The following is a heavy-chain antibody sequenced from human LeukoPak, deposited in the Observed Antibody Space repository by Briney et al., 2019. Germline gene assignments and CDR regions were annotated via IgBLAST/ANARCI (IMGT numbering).Heavy chain of an antibody. CDR1: GYTFTSYY. D-gene: IGHD6-13*01. J-gene: IGHJ5*02. CDR3: ARDGRSSWYESRRTNWFDP. V-gene: IGHV1-46*01. CDR2: INPSGGST. Sequence: SSVKVSCKASGYTFTSYYMHWVRQAPGQGLEWMGIINPSGGSTINAQKFQGRVTMTRDMSTSTVYMELSSLRSEDTAVYYCARDGRSSWYESRRTNWFDPWGQGTLVTVSS.